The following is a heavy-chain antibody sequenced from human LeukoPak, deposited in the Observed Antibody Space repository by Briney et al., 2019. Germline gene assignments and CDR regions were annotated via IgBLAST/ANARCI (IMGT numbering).Heavy chain of an antibody. CDR2: ISAYNGNT. CDR1: GYTFTSYG. Sequence: ASVKVSCTASGYTFTSYGISWVRQAPGQGLEWMGWISAYNGNTNYAQKLQGRVTMTTDTSTSTAYMELRSLRSDDTAVYYCARDHDCSSTSCRGIDYWGQGTLVTVSS. J-gene: IGHJ4*02. CDR3: ARDHDCSSTSCRGIDY. V-gene: IGHV1-18*01. D-gene: IGHD2-2*01.